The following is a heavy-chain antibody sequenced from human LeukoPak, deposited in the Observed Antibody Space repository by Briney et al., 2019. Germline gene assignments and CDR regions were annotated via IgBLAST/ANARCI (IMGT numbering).Heavy chain of an antibody. CDR1: GFTFSSYG. CDR3: AKAEYSSGWYTTSIPQQIDY. D-gene: IGHD6-19*01. Sequence: PGGSLRLSCAASGFTFSSYGMHWVRQAPGKGLEWVAVISYDGSNKYYADSVKGRFTISRDNSKNTLYLQMNSLRAEDTAVYYCAKAEYSSGWYTTSIPQQIDYWGQGTLVTVSS. CDR2: ISYDGSNK. J-gene: IGHJ4*02. V-gene: IGHV3-30*18.